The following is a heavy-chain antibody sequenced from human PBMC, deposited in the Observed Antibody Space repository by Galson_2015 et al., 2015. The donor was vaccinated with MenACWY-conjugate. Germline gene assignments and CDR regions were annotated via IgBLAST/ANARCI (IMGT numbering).Heavy chain of an antibody. Sequence: SLRLSCAASVFTFSSYAMSWVRQAPGKGLEWLSTIDGSDGSTFYADSVRGRFTISRDNSKNTLYLQMNSLRAEDTAVYYCAKPDPMIGYRGRLDYWGKGTLVTVSS. V-gene: IGHV3-23*01. D-gene: IGHD5-12*01. CDR3: AKPDPMIGYRGRLDY. CDR2: IDGSDGST. J-gene: IGHJ4*02. CDR1: VFTFSSYA.